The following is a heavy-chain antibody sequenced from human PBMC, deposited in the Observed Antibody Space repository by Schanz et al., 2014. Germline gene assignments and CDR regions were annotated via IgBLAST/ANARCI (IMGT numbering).Heavy chain of an antibody. V-gene: IGHV1-18*01. Sequence: QVQLVQSGAEVKKPGASVRVSCKASGYTFTTYAMSWVRQAPGQRLEWMGWINTGSGDTKYSQNFQGRVTITRDTSASTAYMELRSLRSDDTAVYYCAKAEYDILTDSYSRLDPWGQGTLVTGSS. CDR2: INTGSGDT. CDR1: GYTFTTYA. D-gene: IGHD3-9*01. CDR3: AKAEYDILTDSYSRLDP. J-gene: IGHJ5*02.